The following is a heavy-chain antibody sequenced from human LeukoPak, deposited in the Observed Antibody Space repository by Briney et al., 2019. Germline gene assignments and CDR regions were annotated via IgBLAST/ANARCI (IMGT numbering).Heavy chain of an antibody. Sequence: GGLSLSFAASGFPFSSYDMTWVRPAPGRGLEWVSSIRPSGDNTYYGDSVKGRFTISRDNSKNTVYLQMNNMRVDDTAVYYCARVAGWHWFDPWGQGTLVTVSS. D-gene: IGHD6-19*01. CDR1: GFPFSSYD. V-gene: IGHV3-23*01. CDR3: ARVAGWHWFDP. J-gene: IGHJ5*02. CDR2: IRPSGDNT.